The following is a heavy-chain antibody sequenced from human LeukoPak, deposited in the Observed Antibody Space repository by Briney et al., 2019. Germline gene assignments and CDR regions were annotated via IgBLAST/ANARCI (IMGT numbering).Heavy chain of an antibody. CDR1: GGSISSGDYY. CDR3: ARDYPSIAARVENDAFDI. J-gene: IGHJ3*02. V-gene: IGHV4-30-4*08. D-gene: IGHD6-6*01. Sequence: NSSQTLSLTCTVSGGSISSGDYYWSWIRQPPGKGLEGIGYIYYSGGTYYNPSLKSRVTISVDTSKNQFSLKLSSVTAADTAVYYCARDYPSIAARVENDAFDIWGQGTMVTVSS. CDR2: IYYSGGT.